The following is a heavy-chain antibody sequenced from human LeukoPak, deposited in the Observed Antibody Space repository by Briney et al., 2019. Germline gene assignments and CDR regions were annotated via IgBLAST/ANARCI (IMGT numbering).Heavy chain of an antibody. CDR1: GGSFSGYY. D-gene: IGHD6-13*01. CDR2: INHSGST. V-gene: IGHV4-34*01. J-gene: IGHJ4*02. CDR3: ATEYSSSGH. Sequence: SETLSLTCAVYGGSFSGYYWSWIRQPPGKGLEWIGEINHSGSTNYNPSLKSRVTISVDTSKNQFSLKLSSATAADTAVYYCATEYSSSGHWGQGTLVTVSS.